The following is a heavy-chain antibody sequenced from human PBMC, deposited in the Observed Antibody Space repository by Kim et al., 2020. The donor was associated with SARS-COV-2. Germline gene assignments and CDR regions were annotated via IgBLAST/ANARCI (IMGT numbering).Heavy chain of an antibody. CDR3: ARTRITMIVVVTHFDY. Sequence: YLKSRVTIAVDTSKNQVSLKLSSVTAEDTAVYYCARTRITMIVVVTHFDYWGQGTLVTVSS. J-gene: IGHJ4*02. V-gene: IGHV4-31*02. D-gene: IGHD3-22*01.